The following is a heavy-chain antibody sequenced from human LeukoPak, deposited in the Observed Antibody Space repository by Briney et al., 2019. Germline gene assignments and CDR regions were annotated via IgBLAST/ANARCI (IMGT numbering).Heavy chain of an antibody. CDR3: ALTYSGYDAFDY. Sequence: GESLKISCKASGYTFTGYYMHWVRQAPGQGLEWMGRINPNSGGTNYAQKFQGRVTMTRDTSISTAYMELSRLRSDDTAVYYCALTYSGYDAFDYWGQGTLVTVSS. CDR2: INPNSGGT. J-gene: IGHJ4*02. D-gene: IGHD5-12*01. CDR1: GYTFTGYY. V-gene: IGHV1-2*06.